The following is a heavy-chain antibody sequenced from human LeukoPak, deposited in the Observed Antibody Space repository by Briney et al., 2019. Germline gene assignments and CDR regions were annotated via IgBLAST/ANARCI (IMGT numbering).Heavy chain of an antibody. CDR3: ARGFCSGGSCYSYDY. CDR2: IDPSGGST. D-gene: IGHD2-15*01. CDR1: GYTFSTYY. Sequence: ASVKVSCKASGYTFSTYYMHWVRQAPGQGLEWMGVIDPSGGSTNYARKFQGRVIMTSDTSTSTVYMELSSLRSEDTAVYYCARGFCSGGSCYSYDYWGQGTLVTVSS. V-gene: IGHV1-46*01. J-gene: IGHJ4*02.